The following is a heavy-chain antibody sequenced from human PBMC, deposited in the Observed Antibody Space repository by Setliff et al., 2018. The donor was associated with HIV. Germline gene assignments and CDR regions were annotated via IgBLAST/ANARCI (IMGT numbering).Heavy chain of an antibody. Sequence: SETLSLTCTVSGDPISSPYWSWIRQPPGEGLEWIGHISYSENTYYNPSLKSRVTISLDTSKKSFSLDLYSVTAADTAMYYCARDHSQTTVTGLYYYMDVWGKGTTVTVSS. J-gene: IGHJ6*03. V-gene: IGHV4-59*11. CDR1: GDPISSPY. CDR2: ISYSENT. CDR3: ARDHSQTTVTGLYYYMDV. D-gene: IGHD4-17*01.